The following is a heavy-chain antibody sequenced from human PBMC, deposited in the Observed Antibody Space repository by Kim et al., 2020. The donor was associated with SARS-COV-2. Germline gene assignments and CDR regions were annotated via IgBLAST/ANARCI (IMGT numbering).Heavy chain of an antibody. J-gene: IGHJ6*03. CDR3: ARHLEYYYYYMDV. V-gene: IGHV4-39*01. Sequence: PPLNRRATIAVNTSKNQFSLRLSSVTAADTAVYFCARHLEYYYYYMDVWGKGTTVTVSS.